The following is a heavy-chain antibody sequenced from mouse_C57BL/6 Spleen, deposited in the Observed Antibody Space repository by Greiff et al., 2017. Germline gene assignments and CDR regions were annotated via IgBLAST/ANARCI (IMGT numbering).Heavy chain of an antibody. CDR1: GYTFTDYY. Sequence: VQLQQSGPELVKPGASVKISCKASGYTFTDYYMNWVKQSHGKSLEWIGDINPNNGGTSYNQKFKGKATLTVDKSSSTAYMELRSLTSEDSAVYYCARGLYDYGAWFAYWGQGTLVTVSA. CDR2: INPNNGGT. V-gene: IGHV1-26*01. CDR3: ARGLYDYGAWFAY. D-gene: IGHD2-4*01. J-gene: IGHJ3*01.